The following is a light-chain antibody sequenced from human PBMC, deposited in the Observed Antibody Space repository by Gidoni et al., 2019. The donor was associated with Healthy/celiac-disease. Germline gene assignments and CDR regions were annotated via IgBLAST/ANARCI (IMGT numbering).Light chain of an antibody. V-gene: IGKV4-1*01. CDR1: QSVLYSSNNKNY. CDR3: QQYYSTPT. CDR2: WAS. J-gene: IGKJ3*01. Sequence: DIVMTQSPDSLAVSLGEGATINCKSSQSVLYSSNNKNYLAWYQQKPGQPPKLLIYWASTRESGVPDRFSDSGSGTDFTLTISSLQAEDVAVYYCQQYYSTPTFGPGTKVDIK.